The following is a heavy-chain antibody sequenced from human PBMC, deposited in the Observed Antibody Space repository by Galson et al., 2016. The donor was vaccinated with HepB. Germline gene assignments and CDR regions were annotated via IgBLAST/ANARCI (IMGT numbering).Heavy chain of an antibody. CDR1: GFTFSSYG. J-gene: IGHJ3*02. Sequence: SLRLSCAASGFTFSSYGIHWVRQAPGQGLEWVAVIWYDGNSKYFADSVKGRFTISRDNSKNTLYLQMNSLRAEDTAVYYCAREGWELGGAFDIWGQGTICSVSS. CDR3: AREGWELGGAFDI. D-gene: IGHD1-26*01. V-gene: IGHV3-33*01. CDR2: IWYDGNSK.